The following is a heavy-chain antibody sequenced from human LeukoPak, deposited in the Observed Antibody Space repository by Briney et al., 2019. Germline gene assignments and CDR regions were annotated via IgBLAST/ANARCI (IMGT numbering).Heavy chain of an antibody. CDR3: AMGGMVGGVIMDPTLYYHGMDV. V-gene: IGHV1-18*04. CDR1: GYTFTSYG. J-gene: IGHJ6*04. CDR2: ISAYNGNT. Sequence: AAVTVSCKASGYTFTSYGISWVRQAPGQGLEGMGWISAYNGNTNYAQKFQGRVTMTTDTSTSTAYRELRSLRSDDTAVYYCAMGGMVGGVIMDPTLYYHGMDVWGKGTTVTVSS. D-gene: IGHD3-10*01.